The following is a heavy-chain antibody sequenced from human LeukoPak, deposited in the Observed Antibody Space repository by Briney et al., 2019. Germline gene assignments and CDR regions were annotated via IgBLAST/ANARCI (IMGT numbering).Heavy chain of an antibody. J-gene: IGHJ4*02. CDR1: GGSFSACY. CDR3: ARGRSLYSSKSPGLDY. D-gene: IGHD6-13*01. V-gene: IGHV4-34*01. CDR2: INHSGST. Sequence: SETLSLTCVVYGGSFSACYWIWIRQPPGKGLEGIGEINHSGSTNNNPSLTSRVTISVDTSKNQFSLQLSSVTAADTAVYYCARGRSLYSSKSPGLDYWGQGTLVTVSS.